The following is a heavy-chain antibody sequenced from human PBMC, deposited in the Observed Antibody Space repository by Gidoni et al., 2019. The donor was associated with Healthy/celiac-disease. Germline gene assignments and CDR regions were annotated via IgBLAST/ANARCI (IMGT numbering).Heavy chain of an antibody. D-gene: IGHD6-13*01. J-gene: IGHJ6*02. CDR2: INHSGST. V-gene: IGHV4-34*01. CDR3: ARQRGYSSSYYYYYGMDV. Sequence: QVQLQQWGAGLLKPSETLSLTCAVYGGSFSGYYWSWIRQPPGKGLEWIGEINHSGSTNYNPSLKSRVTISVDTSKNQFSLKLSSVTAADTAVYYCARQRGYSSSYYYYYGMDVWGQGTTVTVSS. CDR1: GGSFSGYY.